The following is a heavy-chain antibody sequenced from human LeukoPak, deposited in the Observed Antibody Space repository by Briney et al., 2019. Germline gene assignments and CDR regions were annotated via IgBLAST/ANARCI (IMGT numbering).Heavy chain of an antibody. CDR1: GYTFTSYD. D-gene: IGHD2-2*02. Sequence: ASVKVSCKASGYTFTSYDINWVRQATGQGLEWMGWMNPSSGNTGYAQKFQGRVTITRNTSISTAYMELSSLRSEDTAVYYCARVGGYCSSTSCYTADYWGQGTLVTVSS. CDR2: MNPSSGNT. CDR3: ARVGGYCSSTSCYTADY. V-gene: IGHV1-8*03. J-gene: IGHJ4*02.